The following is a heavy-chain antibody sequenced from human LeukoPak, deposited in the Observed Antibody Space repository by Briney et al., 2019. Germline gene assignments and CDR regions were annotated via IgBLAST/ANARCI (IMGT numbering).Heavy chain of an antibody. V-gene: IGHV3-30*02. J-gene: IGHJ3*02. D-gene: IGHD3-3*01. CDR2: IRYDGSNK. CDR3: AMDYDSWSGYYEEGDAFDI. Sequence: AGGSLRLSCAASGFTFSSYGMHWVRQAPGKGLEWVAFIRYDGSNKYYADSVKGRFTISRDNSKNTLYPQMNSLRAEDTAVYYCAMDYDSWSGYYEEGDAFDIWGQGTMVTVSS. CDR1: GFTFSSYG.